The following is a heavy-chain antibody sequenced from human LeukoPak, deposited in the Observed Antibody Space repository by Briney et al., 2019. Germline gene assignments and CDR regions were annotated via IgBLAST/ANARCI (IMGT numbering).Heavy chain of an antibody. D-gene: IGHD1-26*01. Sequence: ASVNVSCKVSGYTLTELPIHRVRQAPGKGLEWMGGIDADDGETVYAQMFQGRVTMTEDTSSDTASMELSSLRSEDTAVYYCATGTSGSYYVGIVRPIDYWGQGTLVTVSS. CDR3: ATGTSGSYYVGIVRPIDY. CDR2: IDADDGET. V-gene: IGHV1-24*01. CDR1: GYTLTELP. J-gene: IGHJ4*02.